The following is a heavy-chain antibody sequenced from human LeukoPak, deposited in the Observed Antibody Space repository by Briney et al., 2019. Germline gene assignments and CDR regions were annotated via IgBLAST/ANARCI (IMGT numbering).Heavy chain of an antibody. V-gene: IGHV4-39*06. J-gene: IGHJ4*02. CDR3: ARDSGFWLY. CDR2: IYSDGDT. CDR1: GDSITSGSYY. Sequence: SETLSLTCTVSGDSITSGSYYWGWIRQTPGKGLEWIGNIYSDGDTSFNPSLKSRITMSVDTSKNQFPLKLNSVTAADTAVYFCARDSGFWLYWGQGTLVSVSS. D-gene: IGHD3-22*01.